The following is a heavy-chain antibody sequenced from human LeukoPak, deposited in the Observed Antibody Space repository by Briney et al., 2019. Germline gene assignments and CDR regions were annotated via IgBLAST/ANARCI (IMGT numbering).Heavy chain of an antibody. Sequence: PSETLSLTCTASGCSISSYYWSWIRQPPGKGLEWIGYIYYSGSTNYNPSLKSRVTISVDTSKNQFSLKLSSVTAADTAVYYCARVQAYGGKGYFDYWGQGTLVTVSS. J-gene: IGHJ4*02. CDR1: GCSISSYY. CDR2: IYYSGST. V-gene: IGHV4-59*01. D-gene: IGHD4-23*01. CDR3: ARVQAYGGKGYFDY.